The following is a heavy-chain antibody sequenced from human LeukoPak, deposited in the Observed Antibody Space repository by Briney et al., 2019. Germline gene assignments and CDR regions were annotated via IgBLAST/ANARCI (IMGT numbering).Heavy chain of an antibody. J-gene: IGHJ4*02. CDR3: ARHRYYFDY. CDR1: GGSISSSSYY. CDR2: IYYSGST. V-gene: IGHV4-39*01. Sequence: SETLSLTCTVSGGSISSSSYYGGLIRQPPGKGLEWIGSIYYSGSTYYNPSLKSRVTISVDTSKNQFSLKLNSVTAADTAVYYCARHRYYFDYWGQGTLVTVSS.